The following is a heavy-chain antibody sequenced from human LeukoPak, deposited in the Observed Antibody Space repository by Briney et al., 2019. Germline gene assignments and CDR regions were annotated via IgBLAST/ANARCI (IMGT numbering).Heavy chain of an antibody. V-gene: IGHV4-39*01. CDR3: ARPWNSGSYDY. CDR1: GGSITTTTYY. J-gene: IGHJ4*02. Sequence: SXTLSLTCTLSGGSITTTTYYWGWIRQPPGKGLEWIGMSYYSGNTYYKPPVKSRLTISIDTYRKQFSLKLSSVTAADTAVYYCARPWNSGSYDYWGQGTLVTVSS. D-gene: IGHD1-26*01. CDR2: SYYSGNT.